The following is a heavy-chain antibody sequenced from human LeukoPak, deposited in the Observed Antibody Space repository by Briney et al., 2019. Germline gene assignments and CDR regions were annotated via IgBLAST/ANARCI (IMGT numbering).Heavy chain of an antibody. V-gene: IGHV3-48*04. D-gene: IGHD1-26*01. J-gene: IGHJ1*01. Sequence: GGSLRLSCAASGFTFSSYSMNWVRQAPGKGLEWVSYISSSSSTIYYADSVKGRFTISRDNAKNSLYLQMNSLRAEDTAVYYCTSHVGGTARAWGYFQYWGQGTLVTVSS. CDR1: GFTFSSYS. CDR2: ISSSSSTI. CDR3: TSHVGGTARAWGYFQY.